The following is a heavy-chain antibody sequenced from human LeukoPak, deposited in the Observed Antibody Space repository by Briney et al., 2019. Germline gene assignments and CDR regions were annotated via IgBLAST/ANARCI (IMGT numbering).Heavy chain of an antibody. J-gene: IGHJ4*02. CDR2: ISGSGGST. D-gene: IGHD3-3*01. CDR1: GFTFSSYA. CDR3: AKMDYDFWSGYWNFDY. Sequence: GGSLRLSCAASGFTFSSYAMSWVRQAPGKGLEWVSAISGSGGSTYYADSVKGRFTISRDNSKNMLYLQMNSLRAEDTAVYYCAKMDYDFWSGYWNFDYWGQGTLVTVSS. V-gene: IGHV3-23*01.